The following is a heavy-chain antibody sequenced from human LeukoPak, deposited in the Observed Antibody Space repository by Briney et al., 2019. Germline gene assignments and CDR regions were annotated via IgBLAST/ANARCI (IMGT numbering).Heavy chain of an antibody. CDR3: ARADSSAYFYPLDY. D-gene: IGHD3-22*01. J-gene: IGHJ4*02. V-gene: IGHV4-39*01. Sequence: PSETLSLTCTVSGGSISSTSYYWGWIRQPPGKGLEWIGSTYYSESPYYKSPLKSRVTISLDTSKNQFSLKLSSVTAADTAVYYCARADSSAYFYPLDYWGQGTPVTVSS. CDR2: TYYSESP. CDR1: GGSISSTSYY.